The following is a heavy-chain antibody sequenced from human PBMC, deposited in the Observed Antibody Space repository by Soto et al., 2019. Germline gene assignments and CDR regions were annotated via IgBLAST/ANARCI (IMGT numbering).Heavy chain of an antibody. CDR1: GFTFSSYW. CDR3: ARDPARFGAFDP. V-gene: IGHV3-74*01. Sequence: GGSLRLSCAASGFTFSSYWMHWVRQAPGKGLVWVSRINSDGSSTNYADSVKGRFTISRDNAKNTLYLQMNSLRAEDTAVYYCARDPARFGAFDPWGQGTLVTVSS. CDR2: INSDGSST. J-gene: IGHJ5*02. D-gene: IGHD3-10*01.